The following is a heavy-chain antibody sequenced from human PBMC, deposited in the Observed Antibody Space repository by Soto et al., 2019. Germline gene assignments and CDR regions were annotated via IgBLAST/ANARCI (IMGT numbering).Heavy chain of an antibody. CDR2: IYYSGST. CDR1: GGSISSGDYY. CDR3: ARSRAPKRWLQSADTRRPYYFDY. V-gene: IGHV4-30-4*01. D-gene: IGHD5-12*01. Sequence: QVQLQESGPGLVKPSQTLSLTCTVSGGSISSGDYYWSWIRQPPGKGLEWIGYIYYSGSTYYNPSLKSRVTISVDTSKNQFSLKLSSVTAADTAVYYCARSRAPKRWLQSADTRRPYYFDYWGQGTLVTVSS. J-gene: IGHJ4*02.